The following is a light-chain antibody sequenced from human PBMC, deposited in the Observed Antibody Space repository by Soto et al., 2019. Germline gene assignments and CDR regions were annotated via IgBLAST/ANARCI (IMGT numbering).Light chain of an antibody. CDR3: QQHNSFPRS. J-gene: IGKJ2*01. V-gene: IGKV1-5*01. CDR2: DAS. Sequence: DIPMTQSPSTLSASVGDRVTITCRASQSINIWLAWYQQKPGKAPKLLIYDASSLQSGVPSRFRGSTSGTEFTLTISSLQPEDYATYYCQQHNSFPRSFGQGTKLEIK. CDR1: QSINIW.